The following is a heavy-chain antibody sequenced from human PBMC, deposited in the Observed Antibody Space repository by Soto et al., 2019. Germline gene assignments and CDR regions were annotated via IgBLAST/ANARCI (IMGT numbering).Heavy chain of an antibody. J-gene: IGHJ6*02. V-gene: IGHV4-59*01. CDR1: GGSISGFY. CDR3: ARWAARHRSGMDV. CDR2: IYYSGST. D-gene: IGHD6-25*01. Sequence: QVQLQEPGPGLVKPSETLSLTCTVSGGSISGFYWSWIRHPPGKGLEWIGYIYYSGSTNYNPSLKSRVTISVDTSKNQFSLKLSSVTAADTAVYYCARWAARHRSGMDVWGQGTTVTVSS.